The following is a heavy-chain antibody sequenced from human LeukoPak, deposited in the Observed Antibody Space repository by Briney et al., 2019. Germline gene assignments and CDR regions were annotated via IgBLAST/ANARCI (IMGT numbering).Heavy chain of an antibody. CDR1: GGSISSYY. CDR2: IYTSGST. CDR3: ARDMEWFGELTHNYYYYGMDV. D-gene: IGHD3-10*01. V-gene: IGHV4-4*07. J-gene: IGHJ6*02. Sequence: PSETLSLTCTVSGGSISSYYWSWIRQPAGKGLEWIGRIYTSGSTNYNPSLKSRVTMSVDTSKNQFSLKLSSVTAADTAVYYCARDMEWFGELTHNYYYYGMDVWGQGTTVTVSS.